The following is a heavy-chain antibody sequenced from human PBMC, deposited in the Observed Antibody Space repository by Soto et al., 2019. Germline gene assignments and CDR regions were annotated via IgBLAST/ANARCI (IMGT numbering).Heavy chain of an antibody. CDR1: GGSISSSSYY. D-gene: IGHD6-19*01. J-gene: IGHJ6*02. V-gene: IGHV4-39*01. CDR2: IYYSGST. Sequence: SETLSLTCTVSGGSISSSSYYWGWIRQPPGKGLEWIGSIYYSGSTYYNPSLKSRVTISVDTSKNQFSLKLSSVTAADTAVYYCARGSGRAVAGKDYHYHYGMDVCGQATTLTVSS. CDR3: ARGSGRAVAGKDYHYHYGMDV.